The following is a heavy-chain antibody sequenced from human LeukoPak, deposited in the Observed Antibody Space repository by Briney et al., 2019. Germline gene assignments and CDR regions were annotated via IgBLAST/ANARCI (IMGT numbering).Heavy chain of an antibody. V-gene: IGHV3-15*01. D-gene: IGHD3-22*01. J-gene: IGHJ4*02. Sequence: GGSLRLSCAASGFTFSNAWMSWVRQAPGKGLEWVGRIKNKTDGGTTDYAAPVKGRFTISTDDSKNTLYLQMNSLKTEDTAVYYCTTASSVYYYDSSGRSYYFDYWGQGTLVTVSS. CDR3: TTASSVYYYDSSGRSYYFDY. CDR2: IKNKTDGGTT. CDR1: GFTFSNAW.